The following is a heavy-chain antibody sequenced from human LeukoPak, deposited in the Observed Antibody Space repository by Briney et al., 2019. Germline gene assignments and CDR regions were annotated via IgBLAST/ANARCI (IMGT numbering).Heavy chain of an antibody. J-gene: IGHJ4*02. Sequence: ASVKVSCKASGYSFTGHYMHWVRQAPGQGLEWMGWISAYNGNTNYAQKLQGRVTMTTDTSTSTAYMELRSLRSDDTAVYYCARVVRFRGRYFDYWGQGTLVTVSS. CDR3: ARVVRFRGRYFDY. CDR2: ISAYNGNT. CDR1: GYSFTGHY. V-gene: IGHV1-18*04. D-gene: IGHD3-3*01.